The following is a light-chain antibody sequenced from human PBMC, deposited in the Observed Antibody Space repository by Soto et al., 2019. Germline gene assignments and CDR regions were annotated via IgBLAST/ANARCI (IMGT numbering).Light chain of an antibody. CDR1: SPNIGSNI. CDR3: AAWDDSLNGYV. Sequence: QSVLTQPPSASGTPGQRVTISCSGSSPNIGSNIVNWYQQLPGTAPKLLIYSNSQRPSGVPDRFSGSKSGTSASLAIRGLQSDDEADYYCAAWDDSLNGYVFGTGTKVTVL. CDR2: SNS. J-gene: IGLJ1*01. V-gene: IGLV1-44*01.